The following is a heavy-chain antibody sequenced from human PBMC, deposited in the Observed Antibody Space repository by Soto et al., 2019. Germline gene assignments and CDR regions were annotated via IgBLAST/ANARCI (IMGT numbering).Heavy chain of an antibody. J-gene: IGHJ4*02. CDR3: AKARCSTTSCYVPDY. D-gene: IGHD2-2*01. CDR2: IGGSGGSP. V-gene: IGHV3-23*01. CDR1: GFTFSTYT. Sequence: GGSLRLSCAASGFTFSTYTMSWVRQAPGKGLEWVSVIGGSGGSPSYADSVQGRFTISRDNPKNTLYLQMSSLRVEDTAMYYCAKARCSTTSCYVPDYWGQGTLVTVSS.